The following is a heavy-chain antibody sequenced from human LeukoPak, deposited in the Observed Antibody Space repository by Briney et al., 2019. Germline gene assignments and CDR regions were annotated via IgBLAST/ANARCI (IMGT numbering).Heavy chain of an antibody. Sequence: GGSLRLSCAASGFTFTSYWMGWVRQAPGKGLEWVAHIKGDGSDKEYVDSVKGRFTISRDNAKNSLYLQMNSLRAEDTAVYYCARWRTYTQGFFYPWGQGTLVTVSS. CDR1: GFTFTSYW. V-gene: IGHV3-7*05. J-gene: IGHJ5*02. D-gene: IGHD1/OR15-1a*01. CDR3: ARWRTYTQGFFYP. CDR2: IKGDGSDK.